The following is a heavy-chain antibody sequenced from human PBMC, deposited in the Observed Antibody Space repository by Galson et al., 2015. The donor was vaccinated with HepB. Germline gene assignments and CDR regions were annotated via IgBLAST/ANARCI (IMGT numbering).Heavy chain of an antibody. Sequence: SLRLSCAASGLIFSSYSMNWVRQAPGKGLEWVSSISSSSSYIYYADSVKGRFTSSRDNAKNSLYLQMNSLRAEDTAVYYCARCIAAPDYYHYMDVWSKGTTVTVSS. J-gene: IGHJ6*03. CDR3: ARCIAAPDYYHYMDV. D-gene: IGHD6-6*01. V-gene: IGHV3-21*01. CDR2: ISSSSSYI. CDR1: GLIFSSYS.